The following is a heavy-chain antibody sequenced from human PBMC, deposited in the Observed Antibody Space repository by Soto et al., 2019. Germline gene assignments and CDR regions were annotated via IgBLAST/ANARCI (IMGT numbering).Heavy chain of an antibody. V-gene: IGHV4-59*11. D-gene: IGHD1-20*01. Sequence: QVQLQESGPGLVKPSETLSLTCSVSGGSISNHYWSWIRQPPGKGLEWIGYVYYNENTNYNPSLKSRVTMSVDTSRNQISMKLTTVTAADTAVYYCTRGNWYSEYWGQGTLVTVS. CDR2: VYYNENT. J-gene: IGHJ4*02. CDR1: GGSISNHY. CDR3: TRGNWYSEY.